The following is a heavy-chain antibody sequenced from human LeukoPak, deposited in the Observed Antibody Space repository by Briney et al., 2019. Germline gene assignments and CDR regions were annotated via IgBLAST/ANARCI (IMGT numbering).Heavy chain of an antibody. CDR1: GGSICSGGYY. J-gene: IGHJ4*02. D-gene: IGHD3-22*01. V-gene: IGHV4-31*03. CDR2: IYYSGST. Sequence: SQTLSLTCTVSGGSICSGGYYWSWIRQHPGKGLEWIGYIYYSGSTYYNPSLKSRVTISVDTSKNQFSLKLSSVTAADTAVYYCASAPYDSSGYYLDYWGQGTLDTVSS. CDR3: ASAPYDSSGYYLDY.